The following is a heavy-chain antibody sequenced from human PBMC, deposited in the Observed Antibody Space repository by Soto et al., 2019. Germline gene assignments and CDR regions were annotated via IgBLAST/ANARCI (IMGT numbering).Heavy chain of an antibody. CDR3: ARGDSTDCSNGVCSFFYNHDMDV. D-gene: IGHD2-8*01. CDR1: GYSFTDYH. CDR2: INPKSGGP. V-gene: IGHV1-2*04. Sequence: ASVKVSCKASGYSFTDYHIHWVRQAPGQGLEWLGRINPKSGGPSTAQKFQGWVTMTTDTSISTASMGLTRLTSDDTAIYYCARGDSTDCSNGVCSFFYNHDMDVWGQGTTVTVSS. J-gene: IGHJ6*02.